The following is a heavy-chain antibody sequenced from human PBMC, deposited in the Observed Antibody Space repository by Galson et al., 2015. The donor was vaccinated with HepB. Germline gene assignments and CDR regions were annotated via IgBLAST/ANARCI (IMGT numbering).Heavy chain of an antibody. Sequence: SLRLSCAASGFTFSSYAMHWVRQAPGKGLEWVAVISYDGSNKYYADSVKGRFTISRDNSKNTLYLQMNSLRAEDTAVYYCARDPSTITRFLGGFDYWGQGTLVTVSS. CDR3: ARDPSTITRFLGGFDY. J-gene: IGHJ4*02. CDR1: GFTFSSYA. V-gene: IGHV3-30-3*01. CDR2: ISYDGSNK. D-gene: IGHD3-3*01.